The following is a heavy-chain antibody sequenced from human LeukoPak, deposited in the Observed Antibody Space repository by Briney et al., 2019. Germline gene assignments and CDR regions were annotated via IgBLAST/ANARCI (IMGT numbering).Heavy chain of an antibody. D-gene: IGHD2-15*01. V-gene: IGHV3-7*04. J-gene: IGHJ4*02. CDR3: ARHCGGGRCCDY. Sequence: PGGSLRLFCAASGFPFNSLWMSWVRQAPGKGLEWVANIKADGSEKYYVDSVKGRFTVSRDNAKNSLYLQMNSLRAEDTGLYYCARHCGGGRCCDYWGRGTLVTVSS. CDR2: IKADGSEK. CDR1: GFPFNSLW.